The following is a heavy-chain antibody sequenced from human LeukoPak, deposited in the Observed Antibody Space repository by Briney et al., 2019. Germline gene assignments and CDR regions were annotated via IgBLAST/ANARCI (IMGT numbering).Heavy chain of an antibody. D-gene: IGHD2-21*02. CDR1: GGSISSGGYY. CDR2: VYYSGST. J-gene: IGHJ4*02. V-gene: IGHV4-31*03. Sequence: SETLSLTCTVSGGSISSGGYYWSWIRQHPGKGLEWIGYVYYSGSTYYNPSLKSRVTISVDTSKNQFSLKLSSVTAADTAVYYCARTVTAEYCFDYWGQGTLVTVSS. CDR3: ARTVTAEYCFDY.